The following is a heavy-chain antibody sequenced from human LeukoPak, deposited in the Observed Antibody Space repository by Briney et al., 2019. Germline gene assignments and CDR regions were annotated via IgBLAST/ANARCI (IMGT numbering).Heavy chain of an antibody. V-gene: IGHV3-30-3*02. CDR3: AKTKWELLGDFDY. J-gene: IGHJ4*02. D-gene: IGHD1-26*01. CDR2: ISYDGSNK. Sequence: GGSLRLSCAASGFTFSSYAMHWVRQAPGKGLEWVAVISYDGSNKYYADSVKGRFTISRDNSKNTLYLQMNSLRAEDTAVYYCAKTKWELLGDFDYWGQGTLATVSS. CDR1: GFTFSSYA.